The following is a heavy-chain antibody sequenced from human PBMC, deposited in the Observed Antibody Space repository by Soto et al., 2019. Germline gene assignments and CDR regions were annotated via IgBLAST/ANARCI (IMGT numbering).Heavy chain of an antibody. D-gene: IGHD2-2*01. Sequence: ASVTFYCNASGYPFSSYGIQWVRQAPGQRLEWTGWINAGNGNTKSSDNLKGRVTITRDTSASTAYRELSSLRSEDRAVYYFPRDPHNSTSSDHHYYYGIDVGGQGTTVTVS. CDR2: INAGNGNT. CDR1: GYPFSSYG. J-gene: IGHJ6*02. CDR3: PRDPHNSTSSDHHYYYGIDV. V-gene: IGHV1-3*01.